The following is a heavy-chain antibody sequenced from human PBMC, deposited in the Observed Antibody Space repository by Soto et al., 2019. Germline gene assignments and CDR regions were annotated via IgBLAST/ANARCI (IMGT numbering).Heavy chain of an antibody. CDR2: INHSGST. CDR3: ARGQY. Sequence: PSDTLSLTCAVYGGSFSGYYWSWIRQPPGKGLEWIGEINHSGSTNYNPSLKSRVTISVDTSKNQFSLKLSSVTAADTAVYYCARGQYWGQGTLVTVSS. V-gene: IGHV4-34*01. J-gene: IGHJ4*02. CDR1: GGSFSGYY.